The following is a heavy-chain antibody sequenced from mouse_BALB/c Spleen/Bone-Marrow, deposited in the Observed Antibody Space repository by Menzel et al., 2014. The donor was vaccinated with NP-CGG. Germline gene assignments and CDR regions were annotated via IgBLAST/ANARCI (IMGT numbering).Heavy chain of an antibody. CDR2: ISTYSGNT. CDR3: ARRPYGSSYDFDY. V-gene: IGHV1-67*01. CDR1: GYTFTDYA. Sequence: QVQLQQSGPELVRPGVSVKISCKGSGYTFTDYAMHWVKQSHAKSLEWIGVISTYSGNTNYNQKFKGKATMTVDKSSSTAYRELAMLPSEDSANDYWARRPYGSSYDFDYWGQGTTLTVSS. J-gene: IGHJ2*01. D-gene: IGHD1-1*01.